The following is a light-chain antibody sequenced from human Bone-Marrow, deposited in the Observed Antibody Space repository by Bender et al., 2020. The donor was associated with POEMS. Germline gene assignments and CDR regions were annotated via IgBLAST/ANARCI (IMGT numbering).Light chain of an antibody. V-gene: IGLV1-47*01. CDR1: DSNIGNNH. J-gene: IGLJ3*02. CDR2: RNN. Sequence: QFVLTQPPSASGTPGQRVTISCSGSDSNIGNNHVYWYKHVPGMAPKLLISRNNRRPSGVPDRFSGSKSGTSASLAISGLRPDDDGDYYCAIWDDQQRAWVFGGGTKVTVL. CDR3: AIWDDQQRAWV.